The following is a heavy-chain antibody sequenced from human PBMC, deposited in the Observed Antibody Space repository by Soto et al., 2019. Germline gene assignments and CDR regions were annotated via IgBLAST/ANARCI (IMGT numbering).Heavy chain of an antibody. CDR3: ARDMKYRIFPLYRMDV. CDR2: INSDGSST. Sequence: GGSLRLSCAASGFTFSSYWMHWVRQAPGKGLVWVSRINSDGSSTSYADSVKGRFTISRDNAKNTLYLQMNSLRAEDTAVYYCARDMKYRIFPLYRMDVWGQGTTVTVSS. D-gene: IGHD3-3*01. CDR1: GFTFSSYW. J-gene: IGHJ6*02. V-gene: IGHV3-74*01.